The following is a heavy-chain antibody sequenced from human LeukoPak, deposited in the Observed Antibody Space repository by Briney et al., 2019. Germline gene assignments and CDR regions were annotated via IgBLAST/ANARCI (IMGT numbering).Heavy chain of an antibody. Sequence: GGSLRLSCAASGFTFSSYAMHWVRQAPGKGLEWVAVISYDGSNKYYADSVRGRFTISRDNSKNTLYLQMNSLRAEDTAIYYCAKGPSGWSRGDFDYWGQGTLVTVSS. CDR2: ISYDGSNK. CDR1: GFTFSSYA. CDR3: AKGPSGWSRGDFDY. J-gene: IGHJ4*02. D-gene: IGHD6-19*01. V-gene: IGHV3-30-3*01.